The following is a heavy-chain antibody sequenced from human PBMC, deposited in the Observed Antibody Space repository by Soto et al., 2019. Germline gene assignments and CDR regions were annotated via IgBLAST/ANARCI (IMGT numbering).Heavy chain of an antibody. Sequence: QVQLQESGPGLVKPSQTLSLTCTVSGGSISSGGYYWSWIRQHTGQGLEGIGYINHSGTTYYNPALKRRVTISVDTSKKQFSLKLTTVTAADTAVYYFARVIGNQLLGWFDPWGQGTLVTVSS. CDR2: INHSGTT. CDR3: ARVIGNQLLGWFDP. CDR1: GGSISSGGYY. V-gene: IGHV4-31*03. J-gene: IGHJ5*02. D-gene: IGHD2-2*01.